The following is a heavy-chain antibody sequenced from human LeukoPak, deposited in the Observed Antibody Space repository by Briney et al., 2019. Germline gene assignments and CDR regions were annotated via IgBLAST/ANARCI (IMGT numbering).Heavy chain of an antibody. J-gene: IGHJ4*02. V-gene: IGHV1-2*06. CDR1: GYTFTGYY. CDR3: ARDFDAATIFDY. Sequence: ASVKVSCKASGYTFTGYYMHWVRQAPGQGLEWMGRINPNGGGTDYAQKFQGRVTMTRDTSISTAYMELSRLRSDDTAVYYCARDFDAATIFDYWGQGTLVTVSS. CDR2: INPNGGGT. D-gene: IGHD5-12*01.